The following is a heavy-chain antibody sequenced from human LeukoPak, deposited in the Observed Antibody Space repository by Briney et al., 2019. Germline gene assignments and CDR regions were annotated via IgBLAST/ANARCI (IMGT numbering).Heavy chain of an antibody. V-gene: IGHV6-1*01. Sequence: PSQTLSLTCAISGDSVSSNSAAWNWIRQSPSRGPEWLGRTYYRSKWYNDYAVSVKSRITINPDTSKNQFSLQLNSVTPEDTAVYYCARERGRSYGSVPYYYYYMDVWGKGTTVTVSS. CDR2: TYYRSKWYN. CDR1: GDSVSSNSAA. D-gene: IGHD5-18*01. CDR3: ARERGRSYGSVPYYYYYMDV. J-gene: IGHJ6*03.